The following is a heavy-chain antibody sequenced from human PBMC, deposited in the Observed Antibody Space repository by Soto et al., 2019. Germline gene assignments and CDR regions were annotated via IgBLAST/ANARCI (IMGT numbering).Heavy chain of an antibody. CDR3: PRETRGQYSPKDP. J-gene: IGHJ5*02. CDR2: IKKDGSET. V-gene: IGHV3-7*01. Sequence: EVQLVESGGGLVQPGGSLRLSCAASGFTFSDYWMTWVRQAPGEGLQWVASIKKDGSETYYVDSVKGRFTISRDNAKSSLDKRRNGLRAEDRALYYGPRETRGQYSPKDPWAQGPLVTFPS. D-gene: IGHD5-12*01. CDR1: GFTFSDYW.